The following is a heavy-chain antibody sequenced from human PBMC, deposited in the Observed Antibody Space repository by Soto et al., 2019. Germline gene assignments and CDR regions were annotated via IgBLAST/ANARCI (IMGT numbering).Heavy chain of an antibody. Sequence: SETLSLTCTVSGGSISSYYWSWIRQPPGKGLEWIGYIYYSGSTNYNPSLKSRVTISVDTSKNQFSLKLSSVTAADTAVYYCARAGDFWSGYYYFDYWGQGTLVTVSS. CDR1: GGSISSYY. J-gene: IGHJ4*02. V-gene: IGHV4-59*01. CDR2: IYYSGST. CDR3: ARAGDFWSGYYYFDY. D-gene: IGHD3-3*01.